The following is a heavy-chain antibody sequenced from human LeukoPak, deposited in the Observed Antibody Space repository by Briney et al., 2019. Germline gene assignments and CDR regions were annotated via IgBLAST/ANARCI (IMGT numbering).Heavy chain of an antibody. Sequence: PGGSLRLSCAASGFTFSSYWMSWVRQAPGKGLEWVANIKQDGREKYYVDSVKGRFTISRDNAKNSLYLQMNSLRAEDTAVYYCARTRLYCSGGSCYPGYFDPWGQGTLVTVSS. D-gene: IGHD2-15*01. CDR3: ARTRLYCSGGSCYPGYFDP. CDR2: IKQDGREK. CDR1: GFTFSSYW. V-gene: IGHV3-7*03. J-gene: IGHJ5*02.